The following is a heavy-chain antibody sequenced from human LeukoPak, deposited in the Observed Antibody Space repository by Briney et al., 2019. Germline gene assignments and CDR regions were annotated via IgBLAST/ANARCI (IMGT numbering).Heavy chain of an antibody. CDR3: ARDLSSPSNWELAY. V-gene: IGHV1-2*06. D-gene: IGHD7-27*01. Sequence: ASVKVSCKASGYTFTGHFMHWVRQAPGQGLEWMGRINPNRVDTNYAQNFQGRLTMTRDTSISTAYMELSRLRSDDTAVYYCARDLSSPSNWELAYWGQGTLVTVFS. J-gene: IGHJ4*02. CDR1: GYTFTGHF. CDR2: INPNRVDT.